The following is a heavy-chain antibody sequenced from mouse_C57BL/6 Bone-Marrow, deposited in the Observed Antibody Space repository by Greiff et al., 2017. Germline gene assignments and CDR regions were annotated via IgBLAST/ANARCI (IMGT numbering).Heavy chain of an antibody. D-gene: IGHD1-1*01. Sequence: QVQLQQSGAELVKPGASVKMSCKASGYTFTSYWITWVKQRPGQGLEWIGDIYPGSGSTNYNEKFKSKDTLTVDTSSSTAYMQLSSLTSEDSAVYYCARRTTVVAHFDYWGQGTTLTVSS. CDR1: GYTFTSYW. V-gene: IGHV1-55*01. CDR3: ARRTTVVAHFDY. J-gene: IGHJ2*01. CDR2: IYPGSGST.